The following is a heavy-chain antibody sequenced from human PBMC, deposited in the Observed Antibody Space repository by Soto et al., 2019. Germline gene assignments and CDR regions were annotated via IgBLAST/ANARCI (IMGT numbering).Heavy chain of an antibody. CDR2: ISYDGSNK. D-gene: IGHD2-21*02. V-gene: IGHV3-30-3*01. CDR1: GFTFSSYA. Sequence: GGSLRLSCAASGFTFSSYAMHWVRQAPGKGLEWVAVISYDGSNKYYADSVKGRFTISRDNSKNTLYLQMNSLRAEDTAVYYCARAYCGGDCYPGRLYYYGMDVWGQGTTVTVSS. CDR3: ARAYCGGDCYPGRLYYYGMDV. J-gene: IGHJ6*02.